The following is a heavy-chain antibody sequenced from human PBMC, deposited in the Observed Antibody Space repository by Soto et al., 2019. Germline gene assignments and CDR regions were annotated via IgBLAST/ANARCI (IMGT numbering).Heavy chain of an antibody. D-gene: IGHD2-21*01. CDR3: AKDRVCNSSCCTDV. CDR1: GLAFGNYA. Sequence: PGGSLRLSCRASGLAFGNYAMNWVRQVPGRGLEWVAGVNTNGRSTYYADSVRGRFTISRDNSKITVYLQMNSLRAEDTAVYYCAKDRVCNSSCCTDVSGQGTTVTVS. V-gene: IGHV3-23*01. CDR2: VNTNGRST. J-gene: IGHJ6*02.